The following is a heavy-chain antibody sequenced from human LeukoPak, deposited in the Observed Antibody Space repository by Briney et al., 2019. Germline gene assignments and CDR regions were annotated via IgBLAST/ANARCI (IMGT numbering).Heavy chain of an antibody. CDR1: GFTFSSFW. J-gene: IGHJ6*02. CDR3: AREDYYGMDL. D-gene: IGHD3-10*01. V-gene: IGHV3-7*04. CDR2: INQDGSEK. Sequence: GGSLRLSSAASGFTFSSFWMSWVRQAPGRGLEWVANINQDGSEKSFVDSVKGRFTISRDNAKNSMNLQMDSLRAEDTAVYYCAREDYYGMDLWGQGTTVTVSS.